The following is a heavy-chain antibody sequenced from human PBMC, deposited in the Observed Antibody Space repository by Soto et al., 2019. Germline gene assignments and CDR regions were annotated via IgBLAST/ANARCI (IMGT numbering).Heavy chain of an antibody. J-gene: IGHJ4*02. Sequence: ASGGGLVQRGGSLRVSCAASGFTFNNYAMTWVRQAPGKGLEWVSFINASGDKTYYADSVKGRFTIPRDNSKNTLSLQMSSLRDDDTAVYFCARADLFLMAYEFGYRGQGTLVTVSS. V-gene: IGHV3-23*01. CDR3: ARADLFLMAYEFGY. CDR1: GFTFNNYA. CDR2: INASGDKT. D-gene: IGHD2-8*01.